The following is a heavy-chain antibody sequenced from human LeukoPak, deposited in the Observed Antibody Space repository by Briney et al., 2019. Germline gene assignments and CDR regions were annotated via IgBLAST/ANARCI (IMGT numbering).Heavy chain of an antibody. Sequence: GGSLRLSCAAFGFTVSSNYMSWVRQAPGKGLEWVSVTYSGGSTYYADSVKGRFTISRDNSKNTLYLQMNSLRAEDTAVYYCARIPDISGWPFDYWGQGVLVTVAS. D-gene: IGHD6-19*01. V-gene: IGHV3-53*01. CDR3: ARIPDISGWPFDY. CDR2: TYSGGST. CDR1: GFTVSSNY. J-gene: IGHJ4*02.